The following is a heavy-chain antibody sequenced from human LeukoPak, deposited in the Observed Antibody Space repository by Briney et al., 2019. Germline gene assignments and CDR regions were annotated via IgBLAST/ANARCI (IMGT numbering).Heavy chain of an antibody. V-gene: IGHV4-39*07. CDR1: GGSISSSSYY. D-gene: IGHD3-16*01. CDR3: ARDRRYDYVWGSYYPQYYFDY. CDR2: IYYSGST. Sequence: SETLSLTCTVSGGSISSSSYYWGWIRQPPGKGLEWIGSIYYSGSTYYNPSLKSRVTISVDTSKNQFSLKLSSVTAADAAVYYCARDRRYDYVWGSYYPQYYFDYWGQGTLVTVSS. J-gene: IGHJ4*02.